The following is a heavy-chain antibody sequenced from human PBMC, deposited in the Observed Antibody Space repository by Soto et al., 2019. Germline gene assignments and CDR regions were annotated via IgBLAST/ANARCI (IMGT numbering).Heavy chain of an antibody. CDR1: GYSISTYW. D-gene: IGHD6-19*01. J-gene: IGHJ3*02. CDR2: ISSGSNYI. Sequence: PGGSLRLSCAASGYSISTYWTSWVRQAPGKGLEWVSSISSGSNYIYYAASVKGRFTISRDNSKNTLYLQMNSLRPEDTAVYYCARATSGWYKDAFDIWGQGKMVTVSS. V-gene: IGHV3-21*01. CDR3: ARATSGWYKDAFDI.